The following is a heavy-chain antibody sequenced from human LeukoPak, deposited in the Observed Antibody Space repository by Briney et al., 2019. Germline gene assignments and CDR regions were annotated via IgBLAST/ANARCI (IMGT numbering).Heavy chain of an antibody. CDR3: ARVYYDFWSGYYSSGQWFDP. V-gene: IGHV4-59*01. Sequence: SETLSLTCTVSGGSISSYYWSWTRQPPGKGLEWIGYIYYSGSTNYNPSLKSRVTISVDTSKNQFSLKLSSVTAADTAVYYCARVYYDFWSGYYSSGQWFDPWGQGTLVTVSS. CDR1: GGSISSYY. J-gene: IGHJ5*02. CDR2: IYYSGST. D-gene: IGHD3-3*01.